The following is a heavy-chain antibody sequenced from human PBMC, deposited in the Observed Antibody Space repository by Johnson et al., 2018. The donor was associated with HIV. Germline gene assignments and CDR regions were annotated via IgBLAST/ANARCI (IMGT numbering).Heavy chain of an antibody. CDR3: ARGFEVAAGWRAFDI. Sequence: EVQLVESGGGLVQPGGSLRLSCAASGFTFSSYDMHWVRQATGKGLEWVSGIGSTGDTYYPGSVKGRFTISRQNAKNSLYLQMNSLRAGDTAVYYCARGFEVAAGWRAFDIWGQGTMVTVSS. CDR2: IGSTGDT. J-gene: IGHJ3*02. CDR1: GFTFSSYD. V-gene: IGHV3-13*04. D-gene: IGHD6-13*01.